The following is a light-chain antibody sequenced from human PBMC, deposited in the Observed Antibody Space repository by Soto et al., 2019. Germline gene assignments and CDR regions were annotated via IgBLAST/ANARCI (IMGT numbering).Light chain of an antibody. Sequence: EIVLTQSPGTLSLSPGERATLSCRASQSVSSSYLAWYQQKPGQPPRLLIYGASSRATGIPGRFSGSGSGTDFTLTISRLEPEDFAVYYCQQYGSSPDTFGQGTKLEIK. J-gene: IGKJ2*01. CDR2: GAS. CDR3: QQYGSSPDT. CDR1: QSVSSSY. V-gene: IGKV3-20*01.